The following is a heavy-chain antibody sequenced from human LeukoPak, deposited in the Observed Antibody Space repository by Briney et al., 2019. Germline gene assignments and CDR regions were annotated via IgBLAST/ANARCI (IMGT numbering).Heavy chain of an antibody. J-gene: IGHJ4*02. CDR3: ARRIAATGRGYFDY. CDR1: GYSFTNYW. V-gene: IGHV5-51*01. CDR2: IYPGDSDT. Sequence: GESLKISCQVSGYSFTNYWIGWGRPMPGKGLEWMGIIYPGDSDTRYSPSFQGQVTISADKSISTAYLQWSSLKASDTAMYYCARRIAATGRGYFDYWGQGTLVTVSS. D-gene: IGHD6-13*01.